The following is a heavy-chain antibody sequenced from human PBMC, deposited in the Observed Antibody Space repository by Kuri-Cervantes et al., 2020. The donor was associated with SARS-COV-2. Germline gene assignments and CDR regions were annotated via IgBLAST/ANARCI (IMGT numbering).Heavy chain of an antibody. J-gene: IGHJ4*02. V-gene: IGHV3-30*03. Sequence: GESLKISCAASGLTFSSYSMNWVRQAPGKGLEWVAVISYDGSNKYYADSVKGRFTISRDNSKNTLYLQMNSLRAEDTAVYYCAREYSSPSGFDYWGQGTLVTVSS. D-gene: IGHD6-6*01. CDR3: AREYSSPSGFDY. CDR2: ISYDGSNK. CDR1: GLTFSSYS.